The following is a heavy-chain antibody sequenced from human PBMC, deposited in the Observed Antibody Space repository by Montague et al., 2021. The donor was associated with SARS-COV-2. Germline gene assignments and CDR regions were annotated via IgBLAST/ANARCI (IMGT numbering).Heavy chain of an antibody. D-gene: IGHD2-2*01. CDR3: ARIPVGSKYYFDF. J-gene: IGHJ4*02. CDR2: VYSTSRLHN. V-gene: IGHV6-1*01. CDR1: GDSVSGIIPS. Sequence: CAISGDSVSGIIPSWSWISQSQSRSPQGRSRVYSTSRLHNYYAESVKSRITIDPDTSKHQFSLHLNSVTPEDTAVYYCARIPVGSKYYFDFWGQGTLVTVSS.